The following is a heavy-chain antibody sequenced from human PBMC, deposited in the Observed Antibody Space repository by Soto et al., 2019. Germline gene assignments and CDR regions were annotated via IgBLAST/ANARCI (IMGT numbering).Heavy chain of an antibody. CDR3: AKGMYYYDSSGYRLFDY. Sequence: GSLRLSCAASGFTFRNYAMNWVRQAPGKGLEWVSGISVSGGSTYYADSVKGRFTVSRDNSKNTVFLQMNSLRAEDTAVYFCAKGMYYYDSSGYRLFDYWGQRTLVTVPS. CDR1: GFTFRNYA. V-gene: IGHV3-23*01. J-gene: IGHJ4*02. D-gene: IGHD3-22*01. CDR2: ISVSGGST.